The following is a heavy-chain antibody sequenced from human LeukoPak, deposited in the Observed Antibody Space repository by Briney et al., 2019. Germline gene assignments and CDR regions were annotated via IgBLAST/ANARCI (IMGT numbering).Heavy chain of an antibody. D-gene: IGHD6-13*01. Sequence: GGPLRLSCAASGFTFSSYAMSWVRQAPGKGLEWASAISGSGGSTYYADSVKGRFTISRDNSKNTLYLQMNSLRAEDTAVYYCAKVMDSYSSSWYQNPYYFDYWGQGTLVTVSS. J-gene: IGHJ4*02. CDR1: GFTFSSYA. CDR2: ISGSGGST. V-gene: IGHV3-23*01. CDR3: AKVMDSYSSSWYQNPYYFDY.